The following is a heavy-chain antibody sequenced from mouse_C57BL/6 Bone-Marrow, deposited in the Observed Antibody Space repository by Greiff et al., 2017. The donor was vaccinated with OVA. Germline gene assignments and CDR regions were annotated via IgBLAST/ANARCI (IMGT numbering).Heavy chain of an antibody. Sequence: VQLQESGAELARPGASVKLSCKASGYTFTSYWMHWVKQRPGQGLEWIGVIDPSDSYTNYNQKFKGKATLTVDTSSSTAYMQLSSLTSEDSAVYYCASHYDYDSWFAYWGQGTLVTVSA. V-gene: IGHV1-59*01. CDR2: IDPSDSYT. D-gene: IGHD2-4*01. J-gene: IGHJ3*01. CDR3: ASHYDYDSWFAY. CDR1: GYTFTSYW.